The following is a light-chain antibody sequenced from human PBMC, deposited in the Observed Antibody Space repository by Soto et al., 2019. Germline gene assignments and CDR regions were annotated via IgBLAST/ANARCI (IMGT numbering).Light chain of an antibody. CDR2: DAS. Sequence: EIVLTQSPGTLSLSPGERATLSCRASQSIISNLAWYQQRPGQAPRLLIYDASTRATGIPARFSGSGSGTEFALTISSLQSEDFAVYYCQQFNNWPHTFGQGTKVDIK. V-gene: IGKV3-15*01. CDR1: QSIISN. CDR3: QQFNNWPHT. J-gene: IGKJ1*01.